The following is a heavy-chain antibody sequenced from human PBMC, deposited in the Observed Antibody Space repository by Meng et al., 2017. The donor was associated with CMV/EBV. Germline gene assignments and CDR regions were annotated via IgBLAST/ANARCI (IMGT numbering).Heavy chain of an antibody. J-gene: IGHJ4*02. CDR3: SSRYYFDY. Sequence: GESLKISCAASGFTVSGNHMSWVRQAPGKGLELSSVIYNDDSTHYVDSVKGRFTISRDDSKNTLYLQMNSLRAEDTAVYYCSSRYYFDYWGQGTMVTVSS. V-gene: IGHV3-53*01. CDR2: IYNDDST. CDR1: GFTVSGNH.